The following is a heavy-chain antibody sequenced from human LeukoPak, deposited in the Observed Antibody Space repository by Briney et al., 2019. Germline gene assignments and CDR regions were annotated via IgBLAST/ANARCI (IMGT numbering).Heavy chain of an antibody. Sequence: QPGGSLRLSCSASGFTFSSYVMHWVRQASGKGLEYVSGISSNGDRTYYADSVKGRFIISRDNPKNTLYLQMSSLRAEDTAVYYCVKVGCSGGTCYWAYFQHWGQGTLVTVSS. J-gene: IGHJ1*01. CDR1: GFTFSSYV. CDR3: VKVGCSGGTCYWAYFQH. D-gene: IGHD2-15*01. CDR2: ISSNGDRT. V-gene: IGHV3-64D*09.